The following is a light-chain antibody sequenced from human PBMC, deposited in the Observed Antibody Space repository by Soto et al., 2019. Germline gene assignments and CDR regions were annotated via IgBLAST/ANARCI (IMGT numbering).Light chain of an antibody. CDR2: LERSGNY. CDR1: SRHSSYI. V-gene: IGLV4-60*02. J-gene: IGLJ2*01. Sequence: QLVLTQSSSASASLGSSVKLTCTRSSRHSSYIIAWHQQQPGKAPRYLMKLERSGNYNKGSGVPDRFSGSSSGADRYLTISTLPFEDEADYFCETWDSNTHRVFGGGTKLTVL. CDR3: ETWDSNTHRV.